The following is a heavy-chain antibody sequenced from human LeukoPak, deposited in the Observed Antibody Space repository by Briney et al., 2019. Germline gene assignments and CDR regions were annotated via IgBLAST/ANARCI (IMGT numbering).Heavy chain of an antibody. CDR3: ARGNWNDVVGYYFDY. CDR2: INHSGST. Sequence: SETLSLTCAVHGGSFSDYYWSWIRQPPGKGLEWIGEINHSGSTNYNPSLKSRVTISVDTSKNQFSLKLSSVTAADTAVYYCARGNWNDVVGYYFDYWGQGTLVTVSS. V-gene: IGHV4-34*01. D-gene: IGHD1-1*01. CDR1: GGSFSDYY. J-gene: IGHJ4*02.